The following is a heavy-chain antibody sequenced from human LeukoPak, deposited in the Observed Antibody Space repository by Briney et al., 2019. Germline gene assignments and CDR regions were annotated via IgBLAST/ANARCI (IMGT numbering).Heavy chain of an antibody. D-gene: IGHD1-26*01. Sequence: PGGSLRLSCAASGFTFSSYLMSWVRQAPGKGLEWVANIKQDGSEKYYVDSVKGRFTISRDNSKNTLYLQMNSLRAEDTAVYYCAKIPAATRRGDFDYWGQGTLVTVSS. CDR1: GFTFSSYL. V-gene: IGHV3-7*03. CDR3: AKIPAATRRGDFDY. CDR2: IKQDGSEK. J-gene: IGHJ4*02.